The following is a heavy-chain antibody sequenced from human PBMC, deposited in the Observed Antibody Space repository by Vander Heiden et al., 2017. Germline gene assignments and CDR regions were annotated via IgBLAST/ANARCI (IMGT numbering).Heavy chain of an antibody. CDR1: GFTFTTAA. J-gene: IGHJ4*02. CDR3: AQGSSGTADEDH. D-gene: IGHD1-26*01. CDR2: ISERGTQT. V-gene: IGHV3-23*01. Sequence: EVHLLESGGGLVQTGRSLRVSSAASGFTFTTAAMHWVRQAPGKGLGWVATISERGTQTFYADSVRGRFAISRDNSRYTLSLQMNRLRADDTALYYCAQGSSGTADEDHWGRGILVTVSS.